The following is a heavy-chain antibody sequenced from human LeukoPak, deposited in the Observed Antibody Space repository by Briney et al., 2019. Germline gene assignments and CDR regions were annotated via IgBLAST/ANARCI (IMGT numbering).Heavy chain of an antibody. CDR3: ARARYGGNQIDY. Sequence: ASVKVSCKASGYTLTTYYMHWVRQAPGQGLECLGVIKTDGGATNYAQKFLGRVTMTRDVSTSTVYMELNSLGSEDTAVYYCARARYGGNQIDYWGQGTLLSVSS. J-gene: IGHJ4*02. D-gene: IGHD4-23*01. V-gene: IGHV1-46*01. CDR2: IKTDGGAT. CDR1: GYTLTTYY.